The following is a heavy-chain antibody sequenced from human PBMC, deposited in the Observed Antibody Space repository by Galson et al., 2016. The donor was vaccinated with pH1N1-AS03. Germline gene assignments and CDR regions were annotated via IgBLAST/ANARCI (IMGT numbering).Heavy chain of an antibody. CDR2: FYTSDSDA. CDR1: GYLFTNYW. D-gene: IGHD2-21*01. CDR3: AGHASPTIPSYHFDY. Sequence: QSGAEVKQPGEPLTISCKTSGYLFTNYWIGWVRHMPGKGLEWMGIFYTSDSDARYSPSFQGQVTFSADKSTATAYLQWTTLKAADTAIYYCAGHASPTIPSYHFDYWGRGTLVTVSS. V-gene: IGHV5-51*01. J-gene: IGHJ4*02.